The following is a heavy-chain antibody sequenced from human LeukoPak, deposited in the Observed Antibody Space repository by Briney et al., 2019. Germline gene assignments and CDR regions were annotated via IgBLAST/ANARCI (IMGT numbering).Heavy chain of an antibody. Sequence: SETLSLTCSVSGASINSYYWNWIRQSPGKGLEWLGNIHYRGTTNYNPSLKSRVTLSLDSSKSQFALKVTSVIAADTAVYYCARDEFGDFQGFDYWGQGTRVIVSS. V-gene: IGHV4-59*13. CDR2: IHYRGTT. J-gene: IGHJ4*02. CDR3: ARDEFGDFQGFDY. CDR1: GASINSYY. D-gene: IGHD4-17*01.